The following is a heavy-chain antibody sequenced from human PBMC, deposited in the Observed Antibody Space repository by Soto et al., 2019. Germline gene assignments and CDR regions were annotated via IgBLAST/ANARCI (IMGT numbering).Heavy chain of an antibody. Sequence: PSETLSLTCTDSGGSVSSGSYYWSWIRQPPGKGLEWIGYIYYSGSTNYNPSLKSRVTISVDTSKNQFSLKLSSVTAADTAVYYCARGRGPQYYYDSDRVLEYFQHWGQGTLVTVSS. D-gene: IGHD3-22*01. V-gene: IGHV4-61*01. CDR2: IYYSGST. J-gene: IGHJ1*01. CDR3: ARGRGPQYYYDSDRVLEYFQH. CDR1: GGSVSSGSYY.